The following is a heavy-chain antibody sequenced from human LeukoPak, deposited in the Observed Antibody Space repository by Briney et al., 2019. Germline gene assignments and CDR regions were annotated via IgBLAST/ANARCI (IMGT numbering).Heavy chain of an antibody. Sequence: AGGSLRLSCAASGFTFSSYWMHWVRQALGKGLVWVSRINSDGSSTSYADSVKGRFTISRDNAKNTLYLQMNSLRAEDTAVYYCATGVQLVRYFDYWGQGTLVTVSS. CDR1: GFTFSSYW. CDR2: INSDGSST. D-gene: IGHD6-13*01. J-gene: IGHJ4*02. V-gene: IGHV3-74*01. CDR3: ATGVQLVRYFDY.